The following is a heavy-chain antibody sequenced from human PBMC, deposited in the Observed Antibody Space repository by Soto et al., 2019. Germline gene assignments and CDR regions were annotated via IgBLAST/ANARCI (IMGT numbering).Heavy chain of an antibody. CDR2: IIPTNGGP. CDR3: ARSYHSCSSCYYYFDH. D-gene: IGHD2-2*01. Sequence: SVKVSCKASGYTFISYYISWVRQAPGQGLEWMGGIIPTNGGPNYAQKFQGRVTMTTDDSTNTAYMELSSLRSDDTAVYYCARSYHSCSSCYYYFDHWGQGTQVTVSS. J-gene: IGHJ4*02. CDR1: GYTFISYY. V-gene: IGHV1-69*05.